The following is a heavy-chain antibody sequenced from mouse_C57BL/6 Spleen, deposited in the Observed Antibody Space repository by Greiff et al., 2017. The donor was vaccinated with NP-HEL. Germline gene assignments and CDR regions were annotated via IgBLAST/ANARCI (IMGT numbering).Heavy chain of an antibody. Sequence: QVQLQQPGTELVKPGASVKVSCKASGYTFTSYGMHWVRQRPGQGLEWIGNINPSNGGTNYNKKFKGKATLTVDKSSSTAYMQLSSLTSEDSAVYYCARDETAHALYGLDYWGQGTSVTVSS. D-gene: IGHD2-10*02. CDR3: ARDETAHALYGLDY. CDR2: INPSNGGT. V-gene: IGHV1-53*01. J-gene: IGHJ4*01. CDR1: GYTFTSYG.